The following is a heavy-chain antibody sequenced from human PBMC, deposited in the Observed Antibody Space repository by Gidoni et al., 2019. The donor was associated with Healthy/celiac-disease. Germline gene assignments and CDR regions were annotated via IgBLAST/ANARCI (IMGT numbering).Heavy chain of an antibody. V-gene: IGHV4-31*03. CDR2: IYYSGST. CDR3: ARDLSQIGWFDP. CDR1: GGSINSGGYY. D-gene: IGHD2-21*01. Sequence: QVQLQESGPGLVKPSQTLSLTCTVSGGSINSGGYYWSWIRQHPGKGLEWIGYIYYSGSTYYNPSLKSRVTISVDTSKNQFSLKLSSVTAADTAVYYCARDLSQIGWFDPWGQGTLVTVSS. J-gene: IGHJ5*02.